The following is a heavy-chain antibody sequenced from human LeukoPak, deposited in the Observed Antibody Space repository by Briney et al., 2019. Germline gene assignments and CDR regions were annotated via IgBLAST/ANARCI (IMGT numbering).Heavy chain of an antibody. CDR1: GFTFSSYA. J-gene: IGHJ4*02. D-gene: IGHD6-19*01. CDR2: ISGSGGST. V-gene: IGHV3-23*01. CDR3: AKEPRQWLRDRYYFDY. Sequence: PGGSLRLSCAASGFTFSSYAMSWVRQAPGKGLEWVSAISGSGGSTYYADSVKGRFTISRDNSKNTLYLQMNSLRAEDTAVYYRAKEPRQWLRDRYYFDYWGQGTLVTVSS.